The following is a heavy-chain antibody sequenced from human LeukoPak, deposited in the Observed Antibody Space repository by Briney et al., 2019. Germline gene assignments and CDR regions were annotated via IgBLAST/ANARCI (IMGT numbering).Heavy chain of an antibody. J-gene: IGHJ4*02. CDR3: ARTSSYVVVTAIPHYFDY. V-gene: IGHV4-31*03. D-gene: IGHD2-21*02. Sequence: SQTLSLTCTVSGGSISSGGYYWSWIRQHPGKGLEWIGYIYYSGSTYYNPSLKSRVTISVDTSKNQFSLKLSSVTAADTAVYYCARTSSYVVVTAIPHYFDYWGQGTLVTASS. CDR2: IYYSGST. CDR1: GGSISSGGYY.